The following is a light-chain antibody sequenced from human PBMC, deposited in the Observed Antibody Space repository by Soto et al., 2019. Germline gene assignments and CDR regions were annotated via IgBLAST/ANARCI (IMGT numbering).Light chain of an antibody. Sequence: QSALTQPASVSGSPGQSITISCTGTSSDVGSYNLVSWYQQHPGKAPKLMIYEVSKRPSGVSNRFSGSKSGNTASLTISGLHAEDEADYCCCSYAGSTTLVFGGGTKLTVL. CDR2: EVS. CDR3: CSYAGSTTLV. CDR1: SSDVGSYNL. V-gene: IGLV2-23*02. J-gene: IGLJ2*01.